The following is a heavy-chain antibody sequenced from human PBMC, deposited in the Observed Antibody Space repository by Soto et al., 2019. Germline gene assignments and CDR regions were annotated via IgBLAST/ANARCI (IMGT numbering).Heavy chain of an antibody. D-gene: IGHD3-16*02. V-gene: IGHV1-24*01. CDR2: FDPEDGET. CDR3: ATDVMITFGGVIDFDY. CDR1: GYTLTELS. Sequence: ASVKVSCKVSGYTLTELSMHWVRQAPGKGLEWMGGFDPEDGETIYAQKFQGRVTMTEDTSTDTAYMELSSLRSEDTAVYYCATDVMITFGGVIDFDYWGQGTLVTVSS. J-gene: IGHJ4*02.